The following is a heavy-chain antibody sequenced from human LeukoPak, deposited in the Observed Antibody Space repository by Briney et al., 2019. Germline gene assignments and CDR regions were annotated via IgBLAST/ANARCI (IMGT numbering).Heavy chain of an antibody. CDR3: ARRCIAAAGGGEYYHYYYYMDV. Sequence: SETLSLTCAVYGGSFSGYYWSWIRQPPGKGLEWIGEINHSGSTNYNPSLKSRVTISVDTSKNQFSLKLSSVTAADTALYFCARRCIAAAGGGEYYHYYYYMDVWGKGTTVTIS. J-gene: IGHJ6*03. CDR2: INHSGST. V-gene: IGHV4-34*01. D-gene: IGHD6-13*01. CDR1: GGSFSGYY.